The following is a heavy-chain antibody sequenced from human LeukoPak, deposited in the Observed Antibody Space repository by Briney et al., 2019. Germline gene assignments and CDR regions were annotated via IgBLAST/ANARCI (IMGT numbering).Heavy chain of an antibody. Sequence: ASVKVSCXASGYTFTGYYMHWVRQAPGQGLEWMGRINPNSGGTNYAQKFQGRATMTRDTSISTAYMELSRLRSDDTAVYYCARYRYYDSSGTFDYWGQGTLVTVSS. CDR1: GYTFTGYY. D-gene: IGHD3-22*01. CDR2: INPNSGGT. J-gene: IGHJ4*02. CDR3: ARYRYYDSSGTFDY. V-gene: IGHV1-2*06.